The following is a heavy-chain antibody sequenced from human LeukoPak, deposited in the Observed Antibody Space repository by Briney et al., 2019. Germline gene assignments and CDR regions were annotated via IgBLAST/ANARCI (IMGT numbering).Heavy chain of an antibody. D-gene: IGHD1-1*01. J-gene: IGHJ4*02. CDR2: ISPASGAT. V-gene: IGHV1-2*02. CDR1: GYTFTGSY. Sequence: ASVRVSCKASGYTFTGSYMHWVRQAPGQGFEWVGWISPASGATNYAQNFQGRVTLTTDTSITTAYMELSSLTSDDTAPYYCLNEHGGWGQGTPVTVSS. CDR3: LNEHGG.